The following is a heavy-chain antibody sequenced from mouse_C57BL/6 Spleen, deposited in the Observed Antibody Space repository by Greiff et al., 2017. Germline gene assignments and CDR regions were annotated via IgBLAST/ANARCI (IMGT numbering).Heavy chain of an antibody. CDR1: GFTFSSYT. V-gene: IGHV5-9*01. J-gene: IGHJ4*01. D-gene: IGHD1-1*01. Sequence: EVQRVESGGGLVKPGGSLKLSCAASGFTFSSYTMSWVRQTPEKRLEWVGTISGGGGNTYYTDRVKGRFTISRDNAKSTLYLQMSSLRSEDTALYYCARADYYGSSYWAMGGWGQVASVTVSS. CDR3: ARADYYGSSYWAMGG. CDR2: ISGGGGNT.